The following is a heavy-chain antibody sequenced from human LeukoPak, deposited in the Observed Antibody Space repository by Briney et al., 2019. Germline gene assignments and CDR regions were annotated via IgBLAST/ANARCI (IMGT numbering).Heavy chain of an antibody. Sequence: ASVKVSCKASGYSITGYYLHWVRQAPGQGLEWMGWINPNSGGTNYAQKFQGRVTMTRDTSISSAYTELSRLRSDDTAVYYCARTFVVAAARYFDYWGQGTLVTVSS. CDR3: ARTFVVAAARYFDY. J-gene: IGHJ4*02. CDR1: GYSITGYY. D-gene: IGHD2-2*01. CDR2: INPNSGGT. V-gene: IGHV1-2*02.